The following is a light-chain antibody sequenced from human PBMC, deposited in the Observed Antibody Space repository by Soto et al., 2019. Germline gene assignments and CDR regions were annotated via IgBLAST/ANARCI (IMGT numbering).Light chain of an antibody. CDR3: YSYTTRNTRQIV. CDR2: DVS. CDR1: SSEVGGYNF. Sequence: QSALTQPASVSGSPGQSITISCTGTSSEVGGYNFDSWYQQQPDTAPNFMIYDVSNRPSGVSNRFSGSKSGNTASLTISGLQAEDEADYYCYSYTTRNTRQIVFGTGTKLTVL. V-gene: IGLV2-14*01. J-gene: IGLJ1*01.